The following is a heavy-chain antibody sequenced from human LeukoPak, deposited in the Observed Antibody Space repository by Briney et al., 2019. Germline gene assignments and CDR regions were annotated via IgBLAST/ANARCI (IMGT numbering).Heavy chain of an antibody. D-gene: IGHD3-3*01. CDR3: ARALRYYDFWSGYYSDYYYGMDV. J-gene: IGHJ6*02. V-gene: IGHV3-11*01. CDR2: ISSSGSTI. CDR1: GFTFSDYY. Sequence: PGGSLGLSCAASGFTFSDYYMSWIRQAPGKGLEWVSYISSSGSTIYYADSVKGRFTISRDNAKNSLYLQMNSLRAEDTAVYYCARALRYYDFWSGYYSDYYYGMDVWGQGTTVTVSS.